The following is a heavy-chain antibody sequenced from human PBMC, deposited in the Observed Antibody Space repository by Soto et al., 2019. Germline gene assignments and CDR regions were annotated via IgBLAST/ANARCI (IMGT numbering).Heavy chain of an antibody. V-gene: IGHV4-34*01. J-gene: IGHJ3*02. CDR1: GGSFSGYY. CDR3: ASSSGQVAI. CDR2: INHSGST. Sequence: QVQLQQWGAGLLKPSETLSLTCAVYGGSFSGYYWSWIRQPPGKGLEWIGEINHSGSTNYNPSPTSRVTISVDTSKTKFSLKLSSVTAPDTAVYYCASSSGQVAIWGQGTMVTVSS.